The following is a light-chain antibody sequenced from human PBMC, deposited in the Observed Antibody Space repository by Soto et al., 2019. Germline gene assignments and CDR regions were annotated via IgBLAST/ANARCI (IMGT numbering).Light chain of an antibody. J-gene: IGLJ1*01. CDR2: KGS. Sequence: QSALAQPASVSGSPGQSITISCTGTSSDVGAYNSVSWYQQHPHKAPQVIIYKGSQRPSGVSNRFSGSTSGNAASLTISGRQADDEADYFCCSSAPESTYVFGTGTKLTVL. CDR1: SSDVGAYNS. CDR3: CSSAPESTYV. V-gene: IGLV2-23*01.